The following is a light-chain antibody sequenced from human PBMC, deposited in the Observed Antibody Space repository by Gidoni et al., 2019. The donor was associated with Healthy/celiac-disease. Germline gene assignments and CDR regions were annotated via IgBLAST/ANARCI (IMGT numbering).Light chain of an antibody. CDR3: AAWDDSLSGRV. J-gene: IGLJ2*01. Sequence: QSVLTQPPSASGTPGQRVTISCSGSSSNIGSNYVYWYQQLPGPAPKLLIYRNNQRPSGVPDRFSGSKACTSASLAISGLRSEDEADYYCAAWDDSLSGRVFGGGTKLTVL. CDR2: RNN. CDR1: SSNIGSNY. V-gene: IGLV1-47*01.